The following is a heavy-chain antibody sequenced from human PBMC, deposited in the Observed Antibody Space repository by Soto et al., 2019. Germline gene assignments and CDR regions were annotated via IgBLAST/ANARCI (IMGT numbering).Heavy chain of an antibody. Sequence: SETLSLTCAVYGGSFSDYFWTWIRQPPGKGLEWIGEINHSGSTNFNPSLKSRVAISADTSRNQFSLRVTSVTAADTAVYYCAGREFASSSFHYYYYAVDVWAKGPRSPSP. CDR2: INHSGST. V-gene: IGHV4-34*01. D-gene: IGHD6-6*01. CDR1: GGSFSDYF. J-gene: IGHJ6*02. CDR3: AGREFASSSFHYYYYAVDV.